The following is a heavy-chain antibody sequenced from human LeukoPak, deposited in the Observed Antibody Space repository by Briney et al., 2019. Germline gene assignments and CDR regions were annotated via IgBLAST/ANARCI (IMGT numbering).Heavy chain of an antibody. CDR1: GGTFSSYA. Sequence: VASVKVSCKASGGTFSSYAISWVRQAPGQGLEWMGGIIPIFGTANYAQKFQCRVTITTDESTSTAYMELSSLRSEDTAVYYCASGYYDSSGYEYWFDPWGQGTLVTVSS. CDR2: IIPIFGTA. V-gene: IGHV1-69*05. CDR3: ASGYYDSSGYEYWFDP. D-gene: IGHD3-22*01. J-gene: IGHJ5*02.